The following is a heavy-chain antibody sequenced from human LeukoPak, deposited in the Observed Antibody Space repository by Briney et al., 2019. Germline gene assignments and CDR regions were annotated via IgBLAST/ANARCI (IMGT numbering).Heavy chain of an antibody. Sequence: SVKVSCKASGGTFSSYAISWVRQAPGQGLEWMGGIIPIFGTANYAQKFQGRVTITTDESTSTAYMELSSLRSEDTAVCYCARGQGERSYYYYMDVWGKGTTVTVSS. CDR1: GGTFSSYA. CDR3: ARGQGERSYYYYMDV. J-gene: IGHJ6*03. V-gene: IGHV1-69*05. CDR2: IIPIFGTA. D-gene: IGHD1-1*01.